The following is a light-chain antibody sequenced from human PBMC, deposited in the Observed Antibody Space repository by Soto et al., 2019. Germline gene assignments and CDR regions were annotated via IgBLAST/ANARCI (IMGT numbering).Light chain of an antibody. CDR1: SSDVGGYNY. J-gene: IGLJ2*01. CDR2: GVS. V-gene: IGLV2-14*01. CDR3: SSYRSTGSHVV. Sequence: QSALTQPASVSGSPGQSITISCTGTSSDVGGYNYVSWYQQHPGKAPKMMIYGVSSRPSGVSNRFSGSKSGNTASLTISGLQAEDEADYYCSSYRSTGSHVVFGGGTKLTVL.